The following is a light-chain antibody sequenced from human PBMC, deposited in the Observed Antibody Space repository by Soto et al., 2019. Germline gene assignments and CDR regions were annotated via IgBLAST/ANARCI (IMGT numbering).Light chain of an antibody. CDR2: EVS. CDR1: RSDGGGYNY. Sequence: QSALTQPASVSGSPGQSITISCTGTRSDGGGYNYVSWYQHHPGKAPKLMIYEVSNRPSGVSNRFSGSKSGNTASLTISGLQAEDEADYYCSSYTSSSTQVFGTGTKVTVL. CDR3: SSYTSSSTQV. J-gene: IGLJ1*01. V-gene: IGLV2-14*01.